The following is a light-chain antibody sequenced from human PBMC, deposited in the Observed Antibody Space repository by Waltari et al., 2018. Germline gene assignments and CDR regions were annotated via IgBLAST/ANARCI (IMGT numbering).Light chain of an antibody. J-gene: IGKJ4*01. CDR2: GAS. Sequence: EIVMTQSPATLSVSPGERAPLPCRASQSVSSNLAWYQQKPGQAPRLLIYGASTRATGIPARFSGSGSGTEFTLTISSMQSEDFAVYYCQQYNNWPGLTFGGGTKVEIK. V-gene: IGKV3-15*01. CDR1: QSVSSN. CDR3: QQYNNWPGLT.